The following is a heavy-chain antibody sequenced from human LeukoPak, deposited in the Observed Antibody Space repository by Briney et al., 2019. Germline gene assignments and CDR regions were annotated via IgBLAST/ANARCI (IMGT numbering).Heavy chain of an antibody. D-gene: IGHD3-10*01. CDR1: GGSISSNSYY. CDR2: IYYSGST. Sequence: PSETLSLTCTVSGGSISSNSYYWGWIRQPPGKGLEWIGSIYYSGSTYYNPSLKSRVTISVDTSKNQFSLKLSSVTAADTAVYYCARGPGLWFGNYYFDYWGQGTLVTVSS. CDR3: ARGPGLWFGNYYFDY. V-gene: IGHV4-39*01. J-gene: IGHJ4*02.